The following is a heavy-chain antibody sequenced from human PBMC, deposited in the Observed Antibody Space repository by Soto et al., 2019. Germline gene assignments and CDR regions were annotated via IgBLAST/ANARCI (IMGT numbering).Heavy chain of an antibody. Sequence: GGSLRLSCAASGFTFSSYAMHWVRQAPGKGLEWVAVISYDGSNKYYADSVKGRFTISRDNSKNTLYLQMNSLRAEDTAVYYCAREASSGWYNWFDPWGQGTLVTV. CDR2: ISYDGSNK. D-gene: IGHD6-13*01. V-gene: IGHV3-30-3*01. J-gene: IGHJ5*02. CDR3: AREASSGWYNWFDP. CDR1: GFTFSSYA.